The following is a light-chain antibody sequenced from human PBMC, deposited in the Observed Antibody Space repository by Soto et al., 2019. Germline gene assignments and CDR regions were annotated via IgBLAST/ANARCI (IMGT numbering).Light chain of an antibody. CDR3: CSFAGSYSYV. CDR2: DVT. V-gene: IGLV2-11*01. CDR1: SSDVGRYDY. Sequence: QSALTQPRSVSGSPGQSVTISCTGTSSDVGRYDYVSWYQQYPGEAPKRIIYDVTERPSGVPDRFSGSKSGNTASLTISGLRAEDEAAYSCCSFAGSYSYVFGSGTRAPS. J-gene: IGLJ1*01.